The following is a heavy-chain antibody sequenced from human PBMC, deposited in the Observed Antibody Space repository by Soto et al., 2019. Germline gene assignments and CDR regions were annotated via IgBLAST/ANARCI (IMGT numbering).Heavy chain of an antibody. D-gene: IGHD1-26*01. CDR2: IVPETGAT. CDR1: GYTFTGHY. V-gene: IGHV1-2*02. J-gene: IGHJ4*02. Sequence: ASVKASCKASGYTFTGHYIHWVRQTPQQGPEWLGEIVPETGATRYAQKFQGRVTMTRDMSITTVYMELNNLSPDDTAVYYCGRGRSGQIVLFYWGQGTTVTVSS. CDR3: GRGRSGQIVLFY.